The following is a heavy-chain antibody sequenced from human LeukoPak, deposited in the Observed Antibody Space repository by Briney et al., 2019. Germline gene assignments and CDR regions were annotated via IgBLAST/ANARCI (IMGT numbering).Heavy chain of an antibody. Sequence: GGSLRLSCAASGFTFSSYGMHWVRQAPGKGLEWVAVIWYDGSNEYCADSVKGRFTISRDNSKNTLYLQMKSLKTEDTALYYCTRDSGTYNWFDPWGQGTLVTVSS. CDR1: GFTFSSYG. J-gene: IGHJ5*02. CDR3: TRDSGTYNWFDP. CDR2: IWYDGSNE. D-gene: IGHD1-26*01. V-gene: IGHV3-33*01.